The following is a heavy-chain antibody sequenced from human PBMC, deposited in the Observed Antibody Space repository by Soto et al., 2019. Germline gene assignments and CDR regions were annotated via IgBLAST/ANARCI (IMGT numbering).Heavy chain of an antibody. CDR1: GYSFTSYW. Sequence: GESLKISCKGSGYSFTSYWIGWVRQMPGKGLEWMGIIFPGGSDTKYSPSFQGQVTISADKSISTAYLQWSSLKASDTAMYYCARQSWSDWFDPWGQGTLVTVSS. CDR3: ARQSWSDWFDP. V-gene: IGHV5-51*01. J-gene: IGHJ5*02. CDR2: IFPGGSDT.